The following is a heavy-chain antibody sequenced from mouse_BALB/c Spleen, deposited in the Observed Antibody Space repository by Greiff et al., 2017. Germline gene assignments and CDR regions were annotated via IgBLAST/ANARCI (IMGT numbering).Heavy chain of an antibody. V-gene: IGHV5-12-2*01. Sequence: EVKLVESGGGLVKPGGSLKLSCAASGFTFSSYTMSWVRQTPEKRLEWVAYISNGGGSTYYPDTVKGRFTISRDNAKNTLYLQMSSLKSEDTAMYYCAVDGMDYWGQGTSVTVSS. CDR3: AVDGMDY. CDR1: GFTFSSYT. CDR2: ISNGGGST. J-gene: IGHJ4*01.